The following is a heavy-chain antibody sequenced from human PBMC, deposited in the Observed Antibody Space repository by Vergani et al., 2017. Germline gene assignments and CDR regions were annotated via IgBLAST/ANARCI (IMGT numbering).Heavy chain of an antibody. Sequence: QVQLAESGGGVVQPGRSLRLSCAGSGFTLSSHAMHWVRQAPGKGLEWVAFIWYDGSKEYYADSVKGRFTISRDNSKNTLYLQMNNLRAADTAVYYYARCGYCAHGVCYMTYYYYMDVWGKGTAVTVSS. J-gene: IGHJ6*03. CDR1: GFTLSSHA. V-gene: IGHV3-33*01. CDR3: ARCGYCAHGVCYMTYYYYMDV. D-gene: IGHD2-8*01. CDR2: IWYDGSKE.